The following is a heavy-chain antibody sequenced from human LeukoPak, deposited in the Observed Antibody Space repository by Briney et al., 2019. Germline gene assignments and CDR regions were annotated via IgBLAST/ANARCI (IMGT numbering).Heavy chain of an antibody. CDR3: ARELWFGEWGDYYYYGMDV. CDR2: ISAYNGDT. J-gene: IGHJ6*02. CDR1: GYTFTSYG. Sequence: GASVKVSCKASGYTFTSYGISWVRQAPRQGLEWMGWISAYNGDTNYAQKLQGRVTMTTDTSTSTAYMELRSLRSDDTAVYYCARELWFGEWGDYYYYGMDVWGQGTTVTVSS. D-gene: IGHD3-10*01. V-gene: IGHV1-18*01.